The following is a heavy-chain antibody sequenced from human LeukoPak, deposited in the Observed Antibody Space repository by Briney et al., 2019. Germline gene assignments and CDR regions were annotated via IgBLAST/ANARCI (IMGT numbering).Heavy chain of an antibody. CDR3: ASVPWGGSGPPYFDY. J-gene: IGHJ4*02. D-gene: IGHD2-15*01. CDR1: GYTFTSYY. CDR2: INPSGGST. V-gene: IGHV1-46*01. Sequence: ASVKVSCKASGYTFTSYYMHWVRQAPGQGLEWMGIINPSGGSTSYAQKFQGRVTMTRDTSTSTVYMELSSLRSEDTAVYYCASVPWGGSGPPYFDYWGQGTLVTVSS.